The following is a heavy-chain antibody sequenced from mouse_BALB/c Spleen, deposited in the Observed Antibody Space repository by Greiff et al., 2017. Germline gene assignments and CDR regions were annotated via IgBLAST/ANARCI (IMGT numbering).Heavy chain of an antibody. CDR3: ARQYGNYDYAMDY. J-gene: IGHJ4*01. CDR1: GFTFSSYG. V-gene: IGHV5-6*01. D-gene: IGHD2-10*02. CDR2: ISSGGSYT. Sequence: EVQRVESGGDLVKPGGSLKLSCAASGFTFSSYGMSWVRQTPDKRLEWVATISSGGSYTYYPDSVKGRFTISRDNAKNTLYLQMSSLKSEDTAMYYCARQYGNYDYAMDYWGQGTSVTVSS.